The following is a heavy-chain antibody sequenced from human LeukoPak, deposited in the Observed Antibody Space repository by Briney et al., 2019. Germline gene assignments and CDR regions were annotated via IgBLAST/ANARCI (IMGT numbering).Heavy chain of an antibody. Sequence: GGSLRLSCSASGFTFSKFWMTWVRQAPGKGLEWVANIKKDGTEKYYVDSLKGRFTISRDNARNSLFLQLNSLRAEDTADYYCATFSENYYVTGYFDSWGQGTLVTVSS. J-gene: IGHJ4*02. CDR3: ATFSENYYVTGYFDS. CDR2: IKKDGTEK. D-gene: IGHD1-26*01. CDR1: GFTFSKFW. V-gene: IGHV3-7*01.